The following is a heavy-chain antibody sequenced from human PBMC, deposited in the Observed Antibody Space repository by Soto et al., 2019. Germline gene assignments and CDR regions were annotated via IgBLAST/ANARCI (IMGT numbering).Heavy chain of an antibody. CDR3: AGYGGNSV. CDR1: GFTVGSNH. CDR2: IYNDGST. Sequence: EVQLVESGGGLTQPGGSLRLSCAVSGFTVGSNHVTWVHQATGKGLQWVSAIYNDGSTYYADSVKGRFTISRDNSKNAVFLQMNSLRAEDTAVYFCAGYGGNSVWGQGTLVTVSS. J-gene: IGHJ4*02. D-gene: IGHD4-17*01. V-gene: IGHV3-53*01.